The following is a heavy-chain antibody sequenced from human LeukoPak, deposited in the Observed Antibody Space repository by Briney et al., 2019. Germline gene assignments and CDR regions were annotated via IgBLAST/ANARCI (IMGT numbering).Heavy chain of an antibody. D-gene: IGHD1-14*01. CDR2: IIPIFGPA. Sequence: ASVKVSCKASGGTFISYAISWVRQAPGQGLEWMGGIIPIFGPANYAQKFQGRVTITTDESTSTAYMELRSLISDDTAVYYCARNQPPEGPDYWGQGTLVTVSS. CDR1: GGTFISYA. V-gene: IGHV1-69*05. CDR3: ARNQPPEGPDY. J-gene: IGHJ4*02.